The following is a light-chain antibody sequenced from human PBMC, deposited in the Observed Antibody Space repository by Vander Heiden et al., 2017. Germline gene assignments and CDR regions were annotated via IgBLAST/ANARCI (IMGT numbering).Light chain of an antibody. CDR1: SPNIGSNP. V-gene: IGLV1-44*01. Sequence: QPVLTQPPSASRTPGQRATPPCSGSSPNIGSNPANSHQQLPETAPKLLIYSNNQRRSGVPDRFSGAECGATAALAVSGVQSEDEADYYCAASDDNLNSWVFGGGTKLTVL. CDR2: SNN. J-gene: IGLJ3*02. CDR3: AASDDNLNSWV.